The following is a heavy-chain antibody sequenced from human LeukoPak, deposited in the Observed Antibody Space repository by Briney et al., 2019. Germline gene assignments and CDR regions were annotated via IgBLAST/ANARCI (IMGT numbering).Heavy chain of an antibody. Sequence: GASVKVSCKASGYTFTSYDINWVRQATGQGLEWMGWMNPNSGNTGYAQKFQGRVTMTSNTSISTAYMELSSLRSEDTAVYYCARGDSMCKDYYFEYWGQGTLVTVSS. CDR1: GYTFTSYD. J-gene: IGHJ4*02. CDR3: ARGDSMCKDYYFEY. CDR2: MNPNSGNT. V-gene: IGHV1-8*01. D-gene: IGHD2/OR15-2a*01.